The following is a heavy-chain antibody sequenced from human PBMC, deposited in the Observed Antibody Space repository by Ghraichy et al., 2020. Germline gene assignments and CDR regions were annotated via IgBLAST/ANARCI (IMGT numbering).Heavy chain of an antibody. CDR2: ISGSGGST. CDR1: GFTFSSYA. J-gene: IGHJ4*02. D-gene: IGHD5-12*01. Sequence: GGSLRLSCAASGFTFSSYAMSWVRQAPGKGLEWVSAISGSGGSTYYADSVKGRFTISRDNSKNTLYLQMNSLRAEDTAVYYCAKDGGPSRYSGYDSDVYYFDYWGQGTLVTVSS. V-gene: IGHV3-23*01. CDR3: AKDGGPSRYSGYDSDVYYFDY.